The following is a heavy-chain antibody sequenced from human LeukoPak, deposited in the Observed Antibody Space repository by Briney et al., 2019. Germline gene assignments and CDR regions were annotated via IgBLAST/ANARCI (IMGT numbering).Heavy chain of an antibody. Sequence: GGSLRLSCAASGFTVRSNYMSWVRQAPGKGLEWVSVIYSGGSTYYADSVKGRFTISRDNSKNTLYLQMNSLRAEDTAVYYCAKATIFGVVISLDNWFDPWGQGTLVTVSS. CDR2: IYSGGST. CDR1: GFTVRSNY. CDR3: AKATIFGVVISLDNWFDP. D-gene: IGHD3-3*01. V-gene: IGHV3-53*05. J-gene: IGHJ5*02.